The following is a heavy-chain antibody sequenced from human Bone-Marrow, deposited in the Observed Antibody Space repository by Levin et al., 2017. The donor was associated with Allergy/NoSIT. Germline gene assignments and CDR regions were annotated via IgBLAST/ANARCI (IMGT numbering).Heavy chain of an antibody. CDR3: ARDGGYSSSGHSFFDY. D-gene: IGHD6-6*01. J-gene: IGHJ4*02. V-gene: IGHV1-69*13. CDR2: IIPIIGRS. Sequence: ASVKVSCKGSGGTFNSQSINWVRQAPGQGLEWMGGIIPIIGRSTYAQKFQGRVTITADESTNTVYLELSSLRCEDTAVYYCARDGGYSSSGHSFFDYWGQGTLVTASS. CDR1: GGTFNSQS.